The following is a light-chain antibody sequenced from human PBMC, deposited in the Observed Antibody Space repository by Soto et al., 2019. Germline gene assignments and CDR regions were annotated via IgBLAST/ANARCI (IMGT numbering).Light chain of an antibody. CDR1: SSDVGGYNY. CDR2: EVS. V-gene: IGLV2-14*01. CDR3: SSYTSTSTRV. J-gene: IGLJ3*02. Sequence: QSALTQPASVSGSPGQSITISCTGTSSDVGGYNYVSWYQQHPGKAPKLMIYEVSHRPSGVSNRFSGSKSGNTASLTISGLQADDEADYYCSSYTSTSTRVFGGGTKLTV.